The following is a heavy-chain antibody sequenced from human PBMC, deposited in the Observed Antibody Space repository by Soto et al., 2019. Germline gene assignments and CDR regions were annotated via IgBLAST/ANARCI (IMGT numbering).Heavy chain of an antibody. D-gene: IGHD5-18*01. Sequence: GALRLSCAASVFTVSSYAMHWVRQAPGKGLEWVAVISYDGSNKYYADSVKGRFTISRDNSKNTLYLQMNSLRAEDTAVYYCARDRSYGFFYYGMDVWGQGTTVTVSS. J-gene: IGHJ6*02. CDR2: ISYDGSNK. CDR1: VFTVSSYA. V-gene: IGHV3-30-3*01. CDR3: ARDRSYGFFYYGMDV.